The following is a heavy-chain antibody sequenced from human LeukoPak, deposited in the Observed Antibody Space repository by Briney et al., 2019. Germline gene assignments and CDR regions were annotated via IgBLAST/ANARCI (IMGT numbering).Heavy chain of an antibody. CDR2: ITSGGVNT. Sequence: SGGSLRLSCAASGFTFSSYTMNWVRQAPGKGLEWVSSITSGGVNTYYATSVKGRFTISRDNAKNSLFLQMNSLRAEDTAIYFCARDRGGYYYYPLDYWGQGILVTVSS. CDR3: ARDRGGYYYYPLDY. CDR1: GFTFSSYT. J-gene: IGHJ4*02. V-gene: IGHV3-21*01. D-gene: IGHD3-22*01.